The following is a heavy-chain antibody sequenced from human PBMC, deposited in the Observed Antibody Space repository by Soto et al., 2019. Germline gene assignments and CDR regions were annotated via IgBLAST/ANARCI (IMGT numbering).Heavy chain of an antibody. CDR3: ARVVVIGGSDYFDY. CDR1: GFTFSSYG. Sequence: QVQLVESGGGVVQPGRSLRRSCAASGFTFSSYGMQWVRQAPGKGLEWVAVIWYDGSNNYYADSVKGRFTISRDNSKDSRDLQLNSLRAEDKAVYYCARVVVIGGSDYFDYWGQGTLVTVSS. V-gene: IGHV3-33*01. J-gene: IGHJ4*02. CDR2: IWYDGSNN. D-gene: IGHD3-22*01.